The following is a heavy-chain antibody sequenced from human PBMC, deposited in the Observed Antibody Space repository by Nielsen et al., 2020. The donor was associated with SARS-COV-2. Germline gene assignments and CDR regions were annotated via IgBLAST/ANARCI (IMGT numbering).Heavy chain of an antibody. D-gene: IGHD3-3*01. J-gene: IGHJ6*03. V-gene: IGHV4-59*12. CDR1: GGSLSGYY. CDR3: ARASEWPNYYYYYMDV. Sequence: SETLSLTCTVSGGSLSGYYWSWIRQPPGKGLEWIGYIYYSGSTNYNPSLKSRVTISMDTSKNQFSLKLSSVTAADTAVYYCARASEWPNYYYYYMDVWGKGTTVTVSS. CDR2: IYYSGST.